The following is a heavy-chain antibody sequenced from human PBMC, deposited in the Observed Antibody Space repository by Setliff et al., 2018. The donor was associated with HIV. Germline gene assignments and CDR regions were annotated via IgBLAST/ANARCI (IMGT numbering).Heavy chain of an antibody. CDR2: ITS. CDR3: AKQGRGYSGYDSYFDS. D-gene: IGHD5-12*01. Sequence: PGGSLRLSCAASGFTFSNNWMAWVRLAPGKGLEWVSDITSYYVDSVKGRFTISRDKSKNTLYLQMNSLRAEDTAVYYCAKQGRGYSGYDSYFDSWGQGTLVTVSS. V-gene: IGHV3-23*01. CDR1: GFTFSNNW. J-gene: IGHJ4*02.